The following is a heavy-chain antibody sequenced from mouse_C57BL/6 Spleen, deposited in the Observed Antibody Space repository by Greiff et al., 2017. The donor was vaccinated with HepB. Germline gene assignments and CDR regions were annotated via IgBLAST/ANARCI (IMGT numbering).Heavy chain of an antibody. CDR1: GYTFTSYW. V-gene: IGHV1-64*01. D-gene: IGHD1-1*01. Sequence: VQLQQSGAELVKPGASVKLSCKASGYTFTSYWMHWVKQRPGQGLEWIGMIHPNSGSTNYNEKFKSKATLTVDKSSSTAYMQLSSLTSEDSAVYDCARHYYGSSLYAMDYWGQGTSVTVSS. CDR2: IHPNSGST. J-gene: IGHJ4*01. CDR3: ARHYYGSSLYAMDY.